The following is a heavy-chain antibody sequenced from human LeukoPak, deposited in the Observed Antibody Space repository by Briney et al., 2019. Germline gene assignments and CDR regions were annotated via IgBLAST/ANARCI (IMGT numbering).Heavy chain of an antibody. D-gene: IGHD3-3*01. J-gene: IGHJ4*02. Sequence: GASVKVSCKASGYTFTSYGISWVRQAPGQGLEWMGWINAYNDNTHYAQKLQGRVTMTTETYTSTAYMELRSLRSDDTAVYYCARDSITIFGVVIKRGIADYWGQGTLVTVSS. CDR2: INAYNDNT. V-gene: IGHV1-18*01. CDR1: GYTFTSYG. CDR3: ARDSITIFGVVIKRGIADY.